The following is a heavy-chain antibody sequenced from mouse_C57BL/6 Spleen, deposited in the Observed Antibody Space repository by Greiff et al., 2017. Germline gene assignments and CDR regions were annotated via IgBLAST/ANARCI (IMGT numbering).Heavy chain of an antibody. V-gene: IGHV1-55*01. J-gene: IGHJ4*01. CDR2: IYPGSGST. D-gene: IGHD2-4*01. Sequence: QVQLQQPGAELVKPGASVKMSCKASGYTFTSYWITWVKQRPGQGLEWIGDIYPGSGSTNYNEKFKSKATLTVDTTSSTAYMQLSSLTSEDSAVYYCARHYDYDVGAMDYWGQGTSVTVSS. CDR1: GYTFTSYW. CDR3: ARHYDYDVGAMDY.